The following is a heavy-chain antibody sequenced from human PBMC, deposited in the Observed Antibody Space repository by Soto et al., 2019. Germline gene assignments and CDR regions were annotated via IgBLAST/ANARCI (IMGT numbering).Heavy chain of an antibody. CDR3: ARANDGYSGYGYYYYGMDV. CDR2: IYHSGST. J-gene: IGHJ6*02. V-gene: IGHV4-30-2*01. CDR1: GGSISSGGYS. D-gene: IGHD5-12*01. Sequence: QLQLQESGSGLVKPSQTLSLTCAVSGGSISSGGYSWSWIRQPPGKGLEWIGYIYHSGSTYYNPSLKSRVTISVDRSKNQFSLKLSSVTAADTAVYYCARANDGYSGYGYYYYGMDVWGQGTTVTVSS.